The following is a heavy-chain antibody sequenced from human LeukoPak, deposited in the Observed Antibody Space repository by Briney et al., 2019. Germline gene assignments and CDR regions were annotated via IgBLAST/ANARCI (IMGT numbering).Heavy chain of an antibody. V-gene: IGHV3-64*02. Sequence: GGSLRLSCEASGFSFSGYAMFWVRQAPGKGLEYVSTISSDGHHTYYADSVKGRFTVSRDNSKNTLYLQMGSLRPEDMAVYYCARDYRDTSGLYFYLYFDVWGRGTLVTVSS. CDR3: ARDYRDTSGLYFYLYFDV. CDR2: ISSDGHHT. D-gene: IGHD6-19*01. J-gene: IGHJ2*01. CDR1: GFSFSGYA.